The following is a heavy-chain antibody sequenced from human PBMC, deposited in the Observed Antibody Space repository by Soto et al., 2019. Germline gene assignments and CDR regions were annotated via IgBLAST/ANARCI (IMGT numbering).Heavy chain of an antibody. CDR2: ISSSSSYI. V-gene: IGHV3-21*01. Sequence: EVQLVESGGGLVKPGGSLRLSCAASGFTFSSYSMNWVRQAPGKGLEWVSSISSSSSYIYYADSVKGRFTISRDNAKNPLYLQMNSLRAEDTAVYYCARDLTTVVPYFDYWGQGTLVTVSS. D-gene: IGHD4-17*01. CDR3: ARDLTTVVPYFDY. J-gene: IGHJ4*02. CDR1: GFTFSSYS.